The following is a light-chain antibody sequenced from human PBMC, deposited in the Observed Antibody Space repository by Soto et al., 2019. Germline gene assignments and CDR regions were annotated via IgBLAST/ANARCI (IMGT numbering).Light chain of an antibody. V-gene: IGKV1-12*01. Sequence: DIQMTQSPSSVSTSLGDRVTITCRASQDISSWLAWYQRRPGKAPKLLIYAASSLQTGVPSRFRGSGSRTYFTLTINSLQPEDFATYYCQQTDSFPWTFGQGTKVEIK. CDR2: AAS. CDR3: QQTDSFPWT. CDR1: QDISSW. J-gene: IGKJ1*01.